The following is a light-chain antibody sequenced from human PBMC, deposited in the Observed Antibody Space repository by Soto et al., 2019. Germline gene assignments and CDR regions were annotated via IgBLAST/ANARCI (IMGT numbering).Light chain of an antibody. CDR2: GAF. J-gene: IGKJ1*01. CDR1: QSVNSN. Sequence: EIVMTQSPATLSVSPGERATLSCRASQSVNSNLAWYQQKPGQAPSLLIYGAFNRATNTSARFSGSGSGTEFTLTITSLQSEDFATYYCQQYNTCPRTFGQGTKVEIK. V-gene: IGKV3D-15*01. CDR3: QQYNTCPRT.